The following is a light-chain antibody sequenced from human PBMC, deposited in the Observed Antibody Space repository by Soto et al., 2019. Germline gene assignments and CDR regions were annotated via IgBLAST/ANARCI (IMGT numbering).Light chain of an antibody. V-gene: IGKV1-39*01. CDR1: QNINTF. J-gene: IGKJ2*01. Sequence: DIQMTQSPASLSASVGDRVSITCRASQNINTFLNWYQQKPGKAPNLLIYGASKLQSGVPSRFGGSGSGTDFTLTISSLQPEDFATYYCQQTYSTRMYTFGQGTKVDIK. CDR3: QQTYSTRMYT. CDR2: GAS.